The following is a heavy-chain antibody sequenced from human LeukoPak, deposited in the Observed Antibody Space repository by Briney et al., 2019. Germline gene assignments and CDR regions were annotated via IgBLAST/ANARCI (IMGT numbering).Heavy chain of an antibody. V-gene: IGHV3-21*01. J-gene: IGHJ4*02. CDR2: ISSSSSYI. Sequence: AEGSLRLSCAASGFTFSSYSTNWVRQAPGKGLEWVSSISSSSSYIYYADSVKGRFTISRDNAKNSLYLQMNSLRAEDTAVYYCARGRGMAFLADYWGQGTLVTVSS. CDR3: ARGRGMAFLADY. CDR1: GFTFSSYS. D-gene: IGHD2-15*01.